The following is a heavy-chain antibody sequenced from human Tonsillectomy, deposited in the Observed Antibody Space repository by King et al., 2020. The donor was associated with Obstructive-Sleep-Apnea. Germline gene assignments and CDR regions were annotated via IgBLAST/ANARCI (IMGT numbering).Heavy chain of an antibody. D-gene: IGHD6-19*01. CDR3: ARDQQWLGYDAFDI. V-gene: IGHV3-23*04. Sequence: DVQLVESGGGLVQPGGSLRLSCAASGLTFSRYAMTWVRQAPGKGLEWVSTISGTGSTTFYADSVKGRFTISRNNSNNTLYLQMNSLRAEDTAVYYCARDQQWLGYDAFDIWGQGTMVTVSS. J-gene: IGHJ3*02. CDR2: ISGTGSTT. CDR1: GLTFSRYA.